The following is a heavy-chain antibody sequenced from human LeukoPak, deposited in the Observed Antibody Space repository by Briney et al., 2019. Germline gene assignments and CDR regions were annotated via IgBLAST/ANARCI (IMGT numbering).Heavy chain of an antibody. Sequence: ASVKVSCKASGNTFTAYYMHWVRQAPGQGLEWMGWINPNSGGTNYAQKFQGRVTMTRDTSISTAYMELSRLRSDDTAVYYCARDPAYYYDSSGYSDYWGQGTLVTVSS. CDR2: INPNSGGT. CDR3: ARDPAYYYDSSGYSDY. CDR1: GNTFTAYY. J-gene: IGHJ4*02. D-gene: IGHD3-22*01. V-gene: IGHV1-2*02.